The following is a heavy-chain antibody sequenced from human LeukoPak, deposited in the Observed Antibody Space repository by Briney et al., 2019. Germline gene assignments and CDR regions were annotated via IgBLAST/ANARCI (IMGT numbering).Heavy chain of an antibody. V-gene: IGHV4-39*01. D-gene: IGHD6-6*01. Sequence: SETLSLTCTVSGGSISSSSYYWGWICQPPGKGLEWIGSIYYSGSTYYNPSLKSRVTISVDTSKNQFSLKLSSVTAADTAVYYCAGDGSSSSAANYWGQGTLVTVSS. CDR3: AGDGSSSSAANY. CDR2: IYYSGST. J-gene: IGHJ4*02. CDR1: GGSISSSSYY.